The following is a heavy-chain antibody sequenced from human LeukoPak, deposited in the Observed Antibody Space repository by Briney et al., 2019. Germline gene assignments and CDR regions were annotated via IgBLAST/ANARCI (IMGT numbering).Heavy chain of an antibody. V-gene: IGHV4-59*01. D-gene: IGHD3-3*01. J-gene: IGHJ4*02. CDR2: IYYSGST. Sequence: SETLSLTCTVSGGSFSNYYWSWIRQPPGKGLEWIGYIYYSGSTNYNPSLKSRVTISVDTSKNQFSLKLSSVTAADTAVYYCASANYDFWSGYYTGPFDYWGQGTLVTVSS. CDR3: ASANYDFWSGYYTGPFDY. CDR1: GGSFSNYY.